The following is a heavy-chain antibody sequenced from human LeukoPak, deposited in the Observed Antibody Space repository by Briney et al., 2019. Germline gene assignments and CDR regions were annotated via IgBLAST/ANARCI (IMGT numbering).Heavy chain of an antibody. CDR3: ARGVGGSNFDY. CDR1: SRSFSSYY. CDR2: IYYSGST. J-gene: IGHJ4*02. V-gene: IGHV4-59*01. D-gene: IGHD3-16*01. Sequence: SETLSLTCAVYSRSFSSYYWRWIRHPPGKGLEWIGYIYYSGSTNYNPSLKSRVTISVDTSKNQFSLKLSSVTAADTAVYYCARGVGGSNFDYWGQGNLVTVSS.